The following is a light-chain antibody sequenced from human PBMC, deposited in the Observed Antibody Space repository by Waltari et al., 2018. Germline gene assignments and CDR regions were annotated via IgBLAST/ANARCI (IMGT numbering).Light chain of an antibody. V-gene: IGKV1-33*01. CDR3: QQYYEWPLT. CDR2: DAS. CDR1: HDISDY. J-gene: IGKJ4*01. Sequence: DIQMTQSPSSLSASVGDTVTITCQANHDISDYLNWYQQKPGKAPNLLISDASHLEAGVPSRFSGSGYGTDFTFTISSLQSEDFAVYYCQQYYEWPLTFGGGTKVEIK.